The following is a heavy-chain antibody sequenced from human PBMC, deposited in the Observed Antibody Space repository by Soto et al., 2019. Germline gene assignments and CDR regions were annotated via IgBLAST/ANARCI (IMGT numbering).Heavy chain of an antibody. CDR3: GRVMIGTSRHTDSDY. CDR2: IDYNGVT. CDR1: GASISSRDYY. Sequence: SETLSLTCSVSGASISSRDYYWGWIRQTPGKGLEWIGNIDYNGVTYYNPSLKSRVTVSKDTSENQFSLKVASVTAADTAIYYCGRVMIGTSRHTDSDYWGQGTQVTVSS. V-gene: IGHV4-39*01. D-gene: IGHD2-2*01. J-gene: IGHJ4*02.